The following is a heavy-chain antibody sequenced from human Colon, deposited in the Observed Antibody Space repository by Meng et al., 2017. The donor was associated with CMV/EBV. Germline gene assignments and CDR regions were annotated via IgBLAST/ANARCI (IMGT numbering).Heavy chain of an antibody. CDR3: ARARGRDLLYSYFGMDV. Sequence: GGSLRLSCAVSGFTFRNYAVSWVRQAPGKGLEWVSTIIDSGGSTYYADSVMGRFTISRDNAKNSLYLQMSSLRVEDTALYYCARARGRDLLYSYFGMDVWGQGTTVTVSS. CDR1: GFTFRNYA. CDR2: IIDSGGST. D-gene: IGHD2-8*01. V-gene: IGHV3-23*01. J-gene: IGHJ6*02.